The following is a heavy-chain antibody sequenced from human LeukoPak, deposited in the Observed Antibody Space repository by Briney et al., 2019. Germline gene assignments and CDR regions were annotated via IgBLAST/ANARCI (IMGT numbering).Heavy chain of an antibody. CDR1: GFTFSSYG. J-gene: IGHJ4*02. D-gene: IGHD5-24*01. V-gene: IGHV3-33*07. CDR3: AREKIEDGTDFDH. Sequence: GGSLRLSCAASGFTFSSYGMYWVRQPPGKGLEWVAVIWYDGSNKGYADSVKGRFTISRDNSKNTLYLQMTNLRAEDTSVYYCAREKIEDGTDFDHWGQGTLVTVSS. CDR2: IWYDGSNK.